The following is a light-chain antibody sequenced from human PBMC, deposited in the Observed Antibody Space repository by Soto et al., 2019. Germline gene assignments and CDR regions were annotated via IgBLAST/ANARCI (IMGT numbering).Light chain of an antibody. CDR3: PSFAGGRKGV. CDR2: EVT. Sequence: QSVLTQPPSASGSPGQSVTISCTGTSSDVGAYNFVSWYQHHPGKAPKLIIYEVTKRPSGVPDRFSGSKSGSTASLTVSGLQAEDEADYYCPSFAGGRKGVFGGGTKLTVL. V-gene: IGLV2-8*01. CDR1: SSDVGAYNF. J-gene: IGLJ2*01.